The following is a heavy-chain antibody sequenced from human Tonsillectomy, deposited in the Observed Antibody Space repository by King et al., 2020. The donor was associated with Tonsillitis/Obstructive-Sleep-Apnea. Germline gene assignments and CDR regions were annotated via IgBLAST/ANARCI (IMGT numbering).Heavy chain of an antibody. CDR2: IYYSGST. J-gene: IGHJ5*02. CDR1: GNSISSYY. CDR3: ARMGVEMATIRGWFDP. Sequence: VQLQESGPGLVKPSETLSLTCTVSGNSISSYYWSWIRQPPGKGLGWIGYIYYSGSTHYNPSLKSRVTISLDTSKNQFSLKLSSVTAADTAVYYCARMGVEMATIRGWFDPWGQGTLVTVSS. V-gene: IGHV4-59*01. D-gene: IGHD5-24*01.